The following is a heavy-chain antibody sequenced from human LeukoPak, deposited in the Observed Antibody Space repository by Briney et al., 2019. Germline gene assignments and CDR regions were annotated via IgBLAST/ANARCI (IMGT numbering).Heavy chain of an antibody. D-gene: IGHD7-27*01. J-gene: IGHJ4*02. CDR1: GFTFSTYT. CDR3: AIDPNWGTHS. CDR2: IGSSGGGI. Sequence: GGSLRLSCAASGFTFSTYTMYWVRHPPGKRLEWVSIIGSSGGGIHYADSVKGRFTISRDNSKNALYLQMNSLRVEDTAVYYCAIDPNWGTHSWGQGVLVTVSP. V-gene: IGHV3-23*01.